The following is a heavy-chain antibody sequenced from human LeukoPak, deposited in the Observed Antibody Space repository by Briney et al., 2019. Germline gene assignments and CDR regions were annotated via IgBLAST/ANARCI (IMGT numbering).Heavy chain of an antibody. CDR3: ARARYYYDSSGYMDRFDY. J-gene: IGHJ4*02. V-gene: IGHV4-34*01. Sequence: KPSETLSLTCAVYGGSFSGYYWSWIRQPPGKGLEWIGEINHSGSTNYNPSLKSRVTISVDTSKNQFSLKPSSVTAADTAVYYCARARYYYDSSGYMDRFDYWGQGTLVTVSS. CDR2: INHSGST. CDR1: GGSFSGYY. D-gene: IGHD3-22*01.